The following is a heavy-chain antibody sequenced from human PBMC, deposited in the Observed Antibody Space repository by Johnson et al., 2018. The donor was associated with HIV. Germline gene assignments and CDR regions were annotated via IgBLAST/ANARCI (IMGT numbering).Heavy chain of an antibody. Sequence: VQLVESGGGWVQPGRSLRLSCAASGFTFDDYAMHWVRQAPGKGLEWVSGISWNSGSIGYADSVKGRFTISRDNAKNSLYLQMNSLRAEDTALYYCAKDHDYYDSSGSILGAFDIWGQGTMVTVSS. J-gene: IGHJ3*02. CDR1: GFTFDDYA. CDR2: ISWNSGSI. D-gene: IGHD3-22*01. CDR3: AKDHDYYDSSGSILGAFDI. V-gene: IGHV3-9*01.